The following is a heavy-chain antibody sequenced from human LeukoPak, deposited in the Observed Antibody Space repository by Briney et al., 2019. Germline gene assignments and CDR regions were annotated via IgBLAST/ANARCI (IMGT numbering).Heavy chain of an antibody. J-gene: IGHJ3*02. CDR1: GYTFTGYY. CDR2: ISAYNGNT. CDR3: ARVHAYCSSTSCYSGDAFDI. D-gene: IGHD2-2*02. Sequence: ASVKVSCKASGYTFTGYYMHWVRQAPGQGLEWMGWISAYNGNTNYAQKLQGRVTMTTDTSTSTAYMELRSLRSDDTAVYYCARVHAYCSSTSCYSGDAFDIWGQGTMVTVSS. V-gene: IGHV1-18*04.